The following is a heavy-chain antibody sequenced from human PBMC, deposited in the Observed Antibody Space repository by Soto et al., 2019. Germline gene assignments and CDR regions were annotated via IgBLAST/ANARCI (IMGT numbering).Heavy chain of an antibody. D-gene: IGHD6-19*01. J-gene: IGHJ4*02. CDR3: ARSVAVPGAHIDY. Sequence: ESLSPACRVSRRSIRGSSWSWVRHAPGKGLECLGYVDYTGSTNYSPTLRSRVSISVDTSKNECSLRVSSVTAADTAVYSCARSVAVPGAHIDYWGQGTQVTVSS. V-gene: IGHV4-59*01. CDR1: RRSIRGSS. CDR2: VDYTGST.